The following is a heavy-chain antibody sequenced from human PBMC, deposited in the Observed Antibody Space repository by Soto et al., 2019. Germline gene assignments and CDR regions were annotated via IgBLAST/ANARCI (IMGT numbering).Heavy chain of an antibody. CDR1: GGTFSSYA. CDR2: VIPIFGTA. J-gene: IGHJ5*02. Sequence: QVQLVQSGAEVKKPGSSVKVSCKASGGTFSSYAISWVRQAPGQGLEWMGGVIPIFGTANYAQKVQGRVTITADESTSTAYMELSSLRSEDTAVYYCAREDYDFWSGYQNWFDPWGQGTLVTVSS. D-gene: IGHD3-3*01. V-gene: IGHV1-69*01. CDR3: AREDYDFWSGYQNWFDP.